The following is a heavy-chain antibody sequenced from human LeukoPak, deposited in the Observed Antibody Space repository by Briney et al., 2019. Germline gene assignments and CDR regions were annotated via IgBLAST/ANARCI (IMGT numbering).Heavy chain of an antibody. J-gene: IGHJ4*02. CDR1: GYTFTSYG. CDR2: ISAYNGNT. V-gene: IGHV1-18*01. CDR3: ARVETTYDILTGYRLKVFDY. D-gene: IGHD3-9*01. Sequence: GASVKVSCKASGYTFTSYGISWVRPAPGQGLEWMGWISAYNGNTNYAQKLQGRVTMTTDTSTSTAYMELRSLRSDDTAVYYCARVETTYDILTGYRLKVFDYWGQGTLVTVSS.